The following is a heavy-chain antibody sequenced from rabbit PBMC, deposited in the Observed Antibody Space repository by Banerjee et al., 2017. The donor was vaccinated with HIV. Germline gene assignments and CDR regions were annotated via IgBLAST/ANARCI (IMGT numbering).Heavy chain of an antibody. D-gene: IGHD7-1*01. CDR3: ARGALTGGGGYNL. Sequence: QEQLKETGGGLVQPGGSLTLSCKASGFDFSSYGISWVRQAPGKGLEWIAYIYTGSSGSTYYASWAKGRFTISKTSSTTVTLRMTSLTAADTATYFCARGALTGGGGYNLWGQGTLVTVS. V-gene: IGHV1S45*01. CDR2: IYTGSSGST. CDR1: GFDFSSYG. J-gene: IGHJ4*01.